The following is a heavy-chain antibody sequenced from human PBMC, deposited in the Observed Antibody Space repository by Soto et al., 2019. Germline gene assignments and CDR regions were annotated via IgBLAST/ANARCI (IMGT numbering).Heavy chain of an antibody. V-gene: IGHV4-39*01. CDR3: GKVLVGATGHTDSDS. J-gene: IGHJ4*02. CDR1: CGSIYRSGYY. Sequence: SETLSLTCTFSCGSIYRSGYYWGWIRQPPGRGLEWIGNIDYNGVTYSNPSLKSRVTISRDTSKNQFSLKLTSVTAADTALYYCGKVLVGATGHTDSDSWGPGTLVTVSS. D-gene: IGHD2-15*01. CDR2: IDYNGVT.